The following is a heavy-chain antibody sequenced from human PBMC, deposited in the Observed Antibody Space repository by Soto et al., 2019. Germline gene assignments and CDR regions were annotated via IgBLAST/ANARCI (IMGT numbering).Heavy chain of an antibody. CDR1: GYSISSGYY. Sequence: PSETLSLTCAVSGYSISSGYYWGWIRQPPGKGLEWIGTIYHSGTTYYNPSLKSRVTISLDTSKNQVSLKLSSGTAADTAVYYCARSLYSSSWSEGSWGQRPLVPVSP. CDR2: IYHSGTT. V-gene: IGHV4-38-2*01. D-gene: IGHD6-13*01. CDR3: ARSLYSSSWSEGS. J-gene: IGHJ5*02.